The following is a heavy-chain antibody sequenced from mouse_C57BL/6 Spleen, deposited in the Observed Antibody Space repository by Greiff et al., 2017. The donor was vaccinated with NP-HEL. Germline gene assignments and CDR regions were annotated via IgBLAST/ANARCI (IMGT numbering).Heavy chain of an antibody. CDR1: GFTFSSYG. CDR2: ISSGGSYT. CDR3: AREDYCGSSRYAMDY. D-gene: IGHD1-1*01. J-gene: IGHJ4*01. V-gene: IGHV5-6*02. Sequence: EVMLVESGGDLVKPGGSLKLSCAASGFTFSSYGMSWVRQTPDKRLEWVATISSGGSYTYYPDSVKGRFTISRDNAKNTLYLQMSSLKSEVTAMYYCAREDYCGSSRYAMDYWGQGTSVTVSS.